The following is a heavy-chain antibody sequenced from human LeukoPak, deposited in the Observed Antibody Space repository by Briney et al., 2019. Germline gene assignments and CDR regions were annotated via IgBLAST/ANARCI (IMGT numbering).Heavy chain of an antibody. V-gene: IGHV5-51*01. D-gene: IGHD5-24*01. CDR2: IYPGDSDT. Sequence: GESLKISCQTSGYVFTTHWIAWVRQMPGKGLEWMGIIYPGDSDTRYSPSFQGQVTISADKSISTAYLQWSSLKASDTAMYYCARRGRDGYNWFAFDIWGQGTMVTVSS. CDR3: ARRGRDGYNWFAFDI. J-gene: IGHJ3*02. CDR1: GYVFTTHW.